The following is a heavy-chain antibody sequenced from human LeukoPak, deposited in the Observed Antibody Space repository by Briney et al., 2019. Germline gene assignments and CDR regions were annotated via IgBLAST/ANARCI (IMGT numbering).Heavy chain of an antibody. D-gene: IGHD6-13*01. Sequence: SLRLSCAASGFSFSSYGMHWVRQAPGKGMEWVAFIRYDGSNKYYADSVKGRFTISRDNSKNTLYLQMNSLRAEDTAVYYCAKDRPGIAAAGMGAFDYWGQGTLVTVSS. V-gene: IGHV3-30*02. CDR1: GFSFSSYG. CDR2: IRYDGSNK. J-gene: IGHJ4*02. CDR3: AKDRPGIAAAGMGAFDY.